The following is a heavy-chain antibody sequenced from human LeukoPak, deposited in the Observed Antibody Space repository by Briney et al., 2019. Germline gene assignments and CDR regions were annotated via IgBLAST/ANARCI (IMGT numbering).Heavy chain of an antibody. V-gene: IGHV3-7*01. CDR1: GFTFNSHW. CDR2: IKQDGSEK. CDR3: ARMVRQVAPDGSGHFNWFDP. D-gene: IGHD2-15*01. J-gene: IGHJ5*02. Sequence: PGGSLRLSCAASGFTFNSHWMSWVRQAPGEGLEWVASIKQDGSEKYYVDSVKGRFTISRDNAKNSLYLQINSLRAEDTAVYYCARMVRQVAPDGSGHFNWFDPWGQGTLVTVSS.